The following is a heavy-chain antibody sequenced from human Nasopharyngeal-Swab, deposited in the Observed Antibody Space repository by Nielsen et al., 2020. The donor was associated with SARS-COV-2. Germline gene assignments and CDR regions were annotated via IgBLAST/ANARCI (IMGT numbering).Heavy chain of an antibody. CDR2: ISHYGST. D-gene: IGHD6-19*01. J-gene: IGHJ4*02. CDR1: GGPFSGYY. Sequence: SETLSLTCAVYGGPFSGYYWTWIRQPPGKGLEWIGEISHYGSTNYNPSLKSRVTISVDTSKNQFSLKLSSVTAADTAVYYCARGRSSGWYHYYFDYWGQGTLVTVSS. CDR3: ARGRSSGWYHYYFDY. V-gene: IGHV4-34*01.